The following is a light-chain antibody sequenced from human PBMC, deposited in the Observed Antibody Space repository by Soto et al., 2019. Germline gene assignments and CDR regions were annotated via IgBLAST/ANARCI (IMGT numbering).Light chain of an antibody. CDR3: QQYDNLPFT. Sequence: MTQSPATLSVSPWERATLSCRASQGISSYLAWYQQKPGKAPKLLIYDASNLETGVPSRFSGSGSGTDFTFTISSLQPEDIATYYCQQYDNLPFTFGPGTKVDI. CDR2: DAS. CDR1: QGISSY. V-gene: IGKV1-33*01. J-gene: IGKJ3*01.